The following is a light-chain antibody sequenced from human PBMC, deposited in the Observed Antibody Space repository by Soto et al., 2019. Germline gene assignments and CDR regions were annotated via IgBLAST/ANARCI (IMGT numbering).Light chain of an antibody. Sequence: QSVLTQPRSVSGSPGQSVTISCTGTSSDVGGYNYVSWYQHHPGKAPKLMIYDVRKRPSGVPDHFSGSKSGDTASLTISGLQAEDEADYYCCSYAGSFVVFGGGTKLTVL. CDR3: CSYAGSFVV. CDR1: SSDVGGYNY. V-gene: IGLV2-11*01. J-gene: IGLJ2*01. CDR2: DVR.